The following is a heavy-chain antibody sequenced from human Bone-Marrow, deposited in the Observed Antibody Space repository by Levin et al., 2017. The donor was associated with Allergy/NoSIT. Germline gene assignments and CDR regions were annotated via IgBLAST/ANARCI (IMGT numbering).Heavy chain of an antibody. CDR1: GFTFSDYY. D-gene: IGHD2-2*01. V-gene: IGHV3-11*01. CDR2: ISSSGSTI. CDR3: ARGGLIVVVPAAIKRGSQPPYSSSWYNQLEVDY. Sequence: GGSLRLSCAASGFTFSDYYMSWIRQAPGKGLEWVSYISSSGSTIYYADSVKGRFTISRDNAKNSLYLQMNSLRAEDTAVYYCARGGLIVVVPAAIKRGSQPPYSSSWYNQLEVDYWGQGTLVTVSS. J-gene: IGHJ4*02.